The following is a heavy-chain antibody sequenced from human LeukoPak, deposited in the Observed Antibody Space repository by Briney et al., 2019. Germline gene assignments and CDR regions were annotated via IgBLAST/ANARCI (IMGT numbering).Heavy chain of an antibody. V-gene: IGHV5-51*01. D-gene: IGHD4-11*01. CDR2: IYPGDSET. J-gene: IGHJ4*02. CDR3: ARQRGSNDYNPFDY. Sequence: GESLKISCKGSGHSFNSYWIGWVRQVSGKDLEWMGIIYPGDSETRYSPSFQGQVTTSADKSISTAYLQWSSLKASDTATYYCARQRGSNDYNPFDYWGQGTLVTVSS. CDR1: GHSFNSYW.